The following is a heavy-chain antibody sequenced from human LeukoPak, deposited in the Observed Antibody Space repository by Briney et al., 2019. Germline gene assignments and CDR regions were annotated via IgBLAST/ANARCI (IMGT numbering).Heavy chain of an antibody. V-gene: IGHV3-9*01. CDR1: GFSFDGYA. CDR3: AKEGNGSEFDY. J-gene: IGHJ4*02. D-gene: IGHD4-4*01. CDR2: ISWNSGSI. Sequence: GRSLRLSWAASGFSFDGYAMHWVRQAPGKGLEWVAGISWNSGSIGYADSVKGRFTISRDNAKNSLYLQMKSLRAEDTALYYCAKEGNGSEFDYWGQGTLVTVSS.